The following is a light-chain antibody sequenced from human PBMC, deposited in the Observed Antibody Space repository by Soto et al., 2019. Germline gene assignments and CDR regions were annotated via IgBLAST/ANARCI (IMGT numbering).Light chain of an antibody. CDR2: NAS. CDR1: QSVTRS. Sequence: EIIMTQSPATLSVSPGERATLSCRASQSVTRSVAWYQQRPGLAPRLLIYNASIRATGIPARFSGSGSGTQFTLTISSLQSEDFAVYCCQQFHGWPTFGQGTKVEIK. CDR3: QQFHGWPT. J-gene: IGKJ1*01. V-gene: IGKV3-15*01.